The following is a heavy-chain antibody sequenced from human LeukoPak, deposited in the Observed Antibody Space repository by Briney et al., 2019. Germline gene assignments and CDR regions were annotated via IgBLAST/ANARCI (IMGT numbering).Heavy chain of an antibody. J-gene: IGHJ4*02. CDR2: INSDGSST. Sequence: PGGSLRLSCATSGFTFSSYWMHWVRQAPGKGLVWVSRINSDGSSTSYADSVKGRFTISRDNAKNTLYLQMNSLRAEDTAVYYCARLGYCSGGSCYRYYFDYWGQGTLVTVSS. CDR3: ARLGYCSGGSCYRYYFDY. V-gene: IGHV3-74*01. CDR1: GFTFSSYW. D-gene: IGHD2-15*01.